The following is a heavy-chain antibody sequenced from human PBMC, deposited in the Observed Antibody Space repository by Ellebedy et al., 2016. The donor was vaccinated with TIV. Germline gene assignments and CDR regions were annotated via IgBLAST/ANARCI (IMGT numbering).Heavy chain of an antibody. Sequence: ASVKVSCKASGYICTSFGMNWVRQAPGQGLEWMGSISYTGETNYLQKFRGRVTMTTDTSTNTAYMELTNLRFDDTAPYYCAREGFENWGQGTLVAVSS. V-gene: IGHV1-18*01. CDR1: GYICTSFG. CDR2: SISYTGET. J-gene: IGHJ4*02. CDR3: AREGFEN.